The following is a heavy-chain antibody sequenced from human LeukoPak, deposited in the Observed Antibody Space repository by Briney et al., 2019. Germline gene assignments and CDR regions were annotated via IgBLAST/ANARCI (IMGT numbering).Heavy chain of an antibody. CDR3: ARDGTTDYYYGMDV. CDR1: GFTFSSYS. V-gene: IGHV3-21*01. Sequence: GGSLRLSCAASGFTFSSYSMNWVRQAPGKGLEWVSSISSSSSYIYYADSVKGRFTISRDNAKNSLYLQMNSLRAEDTAVYYCARDGTTDYYYGMDVWGHGTTVTVSS. J-gene: IGHJ6*02. D-gene: IGHD1-1*01. CDR2: ISSSSSYI.